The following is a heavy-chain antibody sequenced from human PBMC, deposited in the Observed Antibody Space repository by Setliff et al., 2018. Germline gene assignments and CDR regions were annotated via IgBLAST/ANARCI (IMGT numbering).Heavy chain of an antibody. J-gene: IGHJ6*04. V-gene: IGHV4-61*02. Sequence: SETLSLTCTVSGGSISRRTYYWSWIRQPAGRGLEWIGRRGPNGSTNYNPSLGSRATISFDSSMIELSLKLASVTAADTAVYYCTSTNFLPRGFGYYYGSVKMDVWGKGTTVTVSS. D-gene: IGHD3-10*01. CDR3: TSTNFLPRGFGYYYGSVKMDV. CDR2: RGPNGST. CDR1: GGSISRRTYY.